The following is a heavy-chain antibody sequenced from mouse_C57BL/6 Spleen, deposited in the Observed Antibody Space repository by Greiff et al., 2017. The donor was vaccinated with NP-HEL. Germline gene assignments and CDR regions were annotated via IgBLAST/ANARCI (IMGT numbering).Heavy chain of an antibody. J-gene: IGHJ4*01. CDR1: GFTFTDYY. CDR2: IRNKANGYTT. V-gene: IGHV7-3*01. CDR3: ARYMVHAMDY. Sequence: EVKLVESGGGLVQPGGSLSLSCAASGFTFTDYYMSWVRQPPGKALEWLGFIRNKANGYTTEYSASVKGRFTISRDNSQSILYLQMNALRAEDSATYYCARYMVHAMDYWGQGTSVTVSS.